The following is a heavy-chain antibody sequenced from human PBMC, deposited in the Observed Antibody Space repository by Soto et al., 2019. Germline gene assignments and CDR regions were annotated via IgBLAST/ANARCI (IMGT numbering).Heavy chain of an antibody. V-gene: IGHV1-69*06. D-gene: IGHD3-10*01. CDR3: ASAYGSGSIPDY. CDR2: IIPIFGTA. J-gene: IGHJ4*02. CDR1: GGTFSSYA. Sequence: SVKVSCKASGGTFSSYAISWVRQAPGQGLEWMGGIIPIFGTANYAQKFQGRVAITADKSTSTAYMELSSLRSEDTAVYYCASAYGSGSIPDYWGQGTLVTVYS.